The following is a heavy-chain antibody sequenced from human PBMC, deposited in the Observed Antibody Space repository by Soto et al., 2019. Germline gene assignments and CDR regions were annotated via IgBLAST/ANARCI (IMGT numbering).Heavy chain of an antibody. V-gene: IGHV3-23*01. Sequence: GGSLRLSCAASGFRFNTYAMSWVRQAPGKGLEWVSSISASGSKTYYADSVQDRFTISRDNFRLTLDLHMNNLRAEDTAVYYCAKSGYSHPFEEYYFDYWGQGTLVTVSS. CDR3: AKSGYSHPFEEYYFDY. CDR2: ISASGSKT. J-gene: IGHJ4*02. CDR1: GFRFNTYA. D-gene: IGHD3-10*01.